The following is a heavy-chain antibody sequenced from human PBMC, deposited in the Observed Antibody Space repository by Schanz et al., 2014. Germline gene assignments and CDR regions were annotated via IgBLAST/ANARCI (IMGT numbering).Heavy chain of an antibody. CDR2: VSRSTPDI. CDR1: GFSFSDHA. CDR3: VRDSFVAFDY. J-gene: IGHJ4*02. Sequence: EVELVESGGGLVQPGGSLRLSCAASGFSFSDHAMDWVRQAAGKGLEWVSYVSRSTPDIYYADSVKGRFTMSRDNAKNSVFLQMNSLRAEDTAVYYCVRDSFVAFDYWGQGTLVTVSS. D-gene: IGHD3-3*01. V-gene: IGHV3-48*01.